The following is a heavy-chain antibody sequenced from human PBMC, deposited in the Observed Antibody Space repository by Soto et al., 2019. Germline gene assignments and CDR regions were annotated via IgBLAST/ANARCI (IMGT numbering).Heavy chain of an antibody. Sequence: ASVKVSCKASGYTFTGYYMHWVRQAPGQGLEWMGWINPNSGGTNYAQKFQGRVTMTRDTSISTAYMELSRLRSDDTAVYYCARGLLFNGVADYWSQGTLVTVFS. J-gene: IGHJ4*02. D-gene: IGHD2-8*01. V-gene: IGHV1-2*02. CDR2: INPNSGGT. CDR1: GYTFTGYY. CDR3: ARGLLFNGVADY.